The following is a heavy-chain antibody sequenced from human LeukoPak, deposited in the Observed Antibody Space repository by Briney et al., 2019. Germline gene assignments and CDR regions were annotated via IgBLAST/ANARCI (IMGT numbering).Heavy chain of an antibody. CDR1: GFTSSSYG. J-gene: IGHJ4*02. CDR3: AREGYCSSTSCSWFDY. V-gene: IGHV3-33*01. D-gene: IGHD2-2*01. CDR2: IWYDGSNK. Sequence: PGGSLRLSCAASGFTSSSYGMHWVRQAPGKGLEWVAVIWYDGSNKYYADSVKGRFTISRDNSKNTLYLQMNSLRAEDTAVYYCAREGYCSSTSCSWFDYWGQGTLVTVSS.